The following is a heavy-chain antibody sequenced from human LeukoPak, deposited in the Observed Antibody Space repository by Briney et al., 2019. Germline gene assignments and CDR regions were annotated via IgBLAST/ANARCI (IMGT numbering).Heavy chain of an antibody. CDR1: GFTFSSYA. CDR2: ISGSGGST. CDR3: AKDGNYDFWSVNSWDH. Sequence: GGSLRLSCAASGFTFSSYAMSWVRQAPGKGLEWVSAISGSGGSTYYADSVKGRFTISRDNSKNALYLQMNSLRAEDTVVYYCAKDGNYDFWSVNSWDHWGQGTLVTVSS. J-gene: IGHJ4*02. D-gene: IGHD3-3*01. V-gene: IGHV3-23*01.